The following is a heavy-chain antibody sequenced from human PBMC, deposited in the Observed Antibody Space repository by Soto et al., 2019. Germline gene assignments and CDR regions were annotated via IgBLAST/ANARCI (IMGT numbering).Heavy chain of an antibody. D-gene: IGHD4-4*01. CDR1: GFTFSSYE. Sequence: EVQLVESGGGLVQPGGSLRLSCAASGFTFSSYEMNWVRQAPGKGLEWVSYISSSGSTIYYADSVKGRFTISRDNAKNSLYLQMNSLRAEDTAVYYCARFDYRYYYGMDVWGQGTTVTVSS. CDR3: ARFDYRYYYGMDV. J-gene: IGHJ6*02. CDR2: ISSSGSTI. V-gene: IGHV3-48*03.